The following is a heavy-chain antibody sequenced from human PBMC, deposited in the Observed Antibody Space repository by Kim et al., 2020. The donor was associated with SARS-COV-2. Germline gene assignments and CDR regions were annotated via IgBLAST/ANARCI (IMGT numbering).Heavy chain of an antibody. CDR3: ARHSRLVGGSWYIGY. Sequence: SETLSLTCTVSGGSISSSSYYWGWIRQPPGKGLEWIGSIYYSGSTYYNPSLKSRVTISVDTSKNQFSLKLSSVTAADTAVYYCARHSRLVGGSWYIGYWGQGTLVTVSS. CDR1: GGSISSSSYY. V-gene: IGHV4-39*01. D-gene: IGHD6-13*01. CDR2: IYYSGST. J-gene: IGHJ4*02.